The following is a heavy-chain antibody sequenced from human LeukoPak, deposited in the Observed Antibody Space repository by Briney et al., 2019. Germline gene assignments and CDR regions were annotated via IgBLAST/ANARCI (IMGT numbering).Heavy chain of an antibody. CDR3: AKDSGGVWFGEKYYFDY. Sequence: PGGSLRLSCTASGFTFSSYTMNWVRQAPGKGLEWISSITSNSKYIFYADSLKGRFTISRDNAKNSLYLQMNSLRAEDTAVYYCAKDSGGVWFGEKYYFDYWGQGTLVTVSS. J-gene: IGHJ4*02. D-gene: IGHD3-10*01. V-gene: IGHV3-21*01. CDR2: ITSNSKYI. CDR1: GFTFSSYT.